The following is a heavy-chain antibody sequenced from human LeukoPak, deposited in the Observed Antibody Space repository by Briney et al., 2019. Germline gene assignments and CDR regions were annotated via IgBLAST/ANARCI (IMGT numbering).Heavy chain of an antibody. CDR2: VSGSCGT. V-gene: IGHV3-23*01. CDR3: AKGEIYYGSGSYYKPLLSFDF. J-gene: IGHJ4*02. D-gene: IGHD3-10*01. CDR1: GFTFGSYA. Sequence: PGGSLRLSCAASGFTFGSYAMTWVRQAPGKGLEWVSSVSGSCGTYYADSVRSRFSISRDNSESTLYLQMNGLRAEDTAVYYCAKGEIYYGSGSYYKPLLSFDFWGQGSLVTVSS.